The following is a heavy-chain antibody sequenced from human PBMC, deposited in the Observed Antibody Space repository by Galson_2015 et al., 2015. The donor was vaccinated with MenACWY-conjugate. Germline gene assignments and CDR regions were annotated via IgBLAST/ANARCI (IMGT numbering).Heavy chain of an antibody. CDR2: INHSGST. V-gene: IGHV4-34*01. CDR1: GGSFSGYY. CDR3: ARNPNSRSSWYVRHYGMDV. Sequence: SETLSLTCAVYGGSFSGYYWSWIRQPPGKGLEWIGEINHSGSTNYNPSLKSRVTISVDTSKNQFSLKLSSVTAADTAVYYCARNPNSRSSWYVRHYGMDVWGQGTTVTVSS. J-gene: IGHJ6*02. D-gene: IGHD6-13*01.